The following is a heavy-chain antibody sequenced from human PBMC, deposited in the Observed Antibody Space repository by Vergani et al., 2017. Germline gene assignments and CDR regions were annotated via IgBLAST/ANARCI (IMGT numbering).Heavy chain of an antibody. D-gene: IGHD3-10*01. J-gene: IGHJ6*03. Sequence: QVQLVESGGGVVQPGRSLRLSCAVSGFTFSSYGMHWVRQAPGKGLEWVAVISNDGSKKYYADSVKGRFTISRDNSKNTLDLQMNSLRTQDTAVYYCAKAGSVTSGSLQYNFYMDVWGKGTTVTVS. CDR3: AKAGSVTSGSLQYNFYMDV. CDR2: ISNDGSKK. CDR1: GFTFSSYG. V-gene: IGHV3-30*18.